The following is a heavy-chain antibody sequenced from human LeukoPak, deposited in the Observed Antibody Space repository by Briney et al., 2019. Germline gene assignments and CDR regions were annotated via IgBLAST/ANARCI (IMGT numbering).Heavy chain of an antibody. V-gene: IGHV3-48*02. D-gene: IGHD2/OR15-2a*01. CDR3: VRDHYYSFDY. CDR1: GFTFSSYS. Sequence: QPGGSLRLSCAASGFTFSSYSMNWVRQAPGKGLEWVSYISSSSSDIYYADSVKGRSTISRDNAKNSVYLQMNSLRDEDTAVYYCVRDHYYSFDYWGQGTRVSVSS. J-gene: IGHJ4*02. CDR2: ISSSSSDI.